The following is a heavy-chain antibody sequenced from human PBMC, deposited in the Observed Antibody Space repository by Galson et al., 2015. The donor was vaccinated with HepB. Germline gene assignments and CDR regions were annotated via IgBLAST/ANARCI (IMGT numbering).Heavy chain of an antibody. V-gene: IGHV2-70*11. CDR1: GFSLSTSGMC. J-gene: IGHJ3*02. D-gene: IGHD6-25*01. Sequence: LVKPTQTLTLTCTFSGFSLSTSGMCVSWIRQPPGKALEWLARIDWDDDKYYSTSLKTRLTISKDTSKNQVVLTMTNMDPVDTATYYCARSPGIAASRGAFDIWGQGTMVTVSS. CDR3: ARSPGIAASRGAFDI. CDR2: IDWDDDK.